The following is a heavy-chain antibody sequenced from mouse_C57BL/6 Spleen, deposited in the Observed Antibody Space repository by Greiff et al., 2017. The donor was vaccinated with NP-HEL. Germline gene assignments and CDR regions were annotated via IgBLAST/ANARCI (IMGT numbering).Heavy chain of an antibody. CDR2: IYPRSGNT. D-gene: IGHD2-4*01. Sequence: LVESGAELARPGASVKLSCKASGYTFTSYGISWVKQRTGQGLEWIGEIYPRSGNTYYNEKFKGKATLTADKSSSTAYMELRSLTSEDSAVYFCARGEDDYYYFDYWGQGTTLTVSS. CDR3: ARGEDDYYYFDY. J-gene: IGHJ2*01. V-gene: IGHV1-81*01. CDR1: GYTFTSYG.